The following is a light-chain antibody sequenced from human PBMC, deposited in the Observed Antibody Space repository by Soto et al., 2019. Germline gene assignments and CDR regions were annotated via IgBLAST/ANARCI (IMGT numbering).Light chain of an antibody. Sequence: ESVVTQSPGTLSLSPGDRATLSCRASQTVSFSYLAWYQQKPGQAPRLLIYGASSRATGIPDRFSGSESGTDFTLTISKLEPEDFAVYYCQQSGSSPLTFGGGTKVEIK. V-gene: IGKV3-20*01. CDR1: QTVSFSY. J-gene: IGKJ4*01. CDR3: QQSGSSPLT. CDR2: GAS.